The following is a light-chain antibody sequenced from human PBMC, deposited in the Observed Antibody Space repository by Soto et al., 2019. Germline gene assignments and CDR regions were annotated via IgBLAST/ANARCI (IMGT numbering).Light chain of an antibody. CDR1: QGISSA. Sequence: AIQLTQSPSSLSASVGDSVTITCRASQGISSALAWYQQTPGRAPKLLIYDASTLESGVPSRFSGSRSGTDFTLTVSSLQPEDFATYYCQQYNTYSSLTFGGGTKVDIK. CDR3: QQYNTYSSLT. V-gene: IGKV1-13*02. CDR2: DAS. J-gene: IGKJ4*01.